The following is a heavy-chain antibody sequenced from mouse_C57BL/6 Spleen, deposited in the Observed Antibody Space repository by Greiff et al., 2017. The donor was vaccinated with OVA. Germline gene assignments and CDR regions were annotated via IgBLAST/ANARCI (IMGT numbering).Heavy chain of an antibody. CDR3: TRDGVTTVVFDY. CDR1: GFTFSSYA. CDR2: ISSGGDYI. Sequence: EVKLVESGEGLVKPGGSLKLSCAASGFTFSSYAMSWVRQTPEKRLEWVAYISSGGDYIYYADTVKGRFTISRDNARNTLYLQMSSLKSEDTAMYYCTRDGVTTVVFDYWGQGTTLTVSS. J-gene: IGHJ2*01. D-gene: IGHD1-1*01. V-gene: IGHV5-9-1*02.